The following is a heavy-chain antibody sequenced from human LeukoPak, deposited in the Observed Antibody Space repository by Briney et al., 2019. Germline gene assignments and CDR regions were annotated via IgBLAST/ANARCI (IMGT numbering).Heavy chain of an antibody. Sequence: GASVKVSCKASGYTFTDYYMHWVRQAPGQGLEWMGWINPNSGGTNYAQKFQGRVTMTRDTSISTAYMELSRLRSDDTAVYYCAREFYTWSGYYMISDYYYYMDVWGKGTTVTVSS. CDR1: GYTFTDYY. D-gene: IGHD3-3*01. J-gene: IGHJ6*03. V-gene: IGHV1-2*02. CDR2: INPNSGGT. CDR3: AREFYTWSGYYMISDYYYYMDV.